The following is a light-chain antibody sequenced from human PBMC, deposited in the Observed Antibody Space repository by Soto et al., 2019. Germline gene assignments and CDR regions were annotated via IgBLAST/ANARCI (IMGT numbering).Light chain of an antibody. CDR2: KAS. CDR3: PLYNSYSWT. CDR1: QSISSW. V-gene: IGKV1-5*03. Sequence: DIQMTKSPSTLSASEGDRVTITCRASQSISSWLAWYQQKPGKAPKLLIYKASSLESGVPSRFSGSGSGTEFTLTISSLQPDDFAPYYCPLYNSYSWTFGQVAKVAIK. J-gene: IGKJ1*01.